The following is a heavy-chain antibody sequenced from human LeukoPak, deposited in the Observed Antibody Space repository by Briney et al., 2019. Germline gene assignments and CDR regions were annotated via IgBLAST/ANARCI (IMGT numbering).Heavy chain of an antibody. CDR2: INPNSGGT. CDR3: ARGSTPRGYYYYMDV. J-gene: IGHJ6*03. CDR1: GYTFTGYY. V-gene: IGHV1-2*06. Sequence: ASVKVSCKASGYTFTGYYMHWVRQAPGQGLEWMGRINPNSGGTNYAQTFQGRVTMTRDTSISTAYMELSRLRSDDTAVYYCARGSTPRGYYYYMDVWGKGTTVTVSS.